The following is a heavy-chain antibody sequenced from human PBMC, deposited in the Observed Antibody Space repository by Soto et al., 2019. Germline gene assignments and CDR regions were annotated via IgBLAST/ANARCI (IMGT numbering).Heavy chain of an antibody. CDR1: GYTFTSYG. D-gene: IGHD3-22*01. J-gene: IGHJ4*02. CDR3: ARDGHLRTYYYDSSGYYYDY. Sequence: ASVKVSCKASGYTFTSYGISWVRQAPGQGLEWMGWISAYNGNTNYAQKLQGRVTMTTDTSTSTAYMELRSLRSDDTAVYYCARDGHLRTYYYDSSGYYYDYWGQGTLVTVSS. CDR2: ISAYNGNT. V-gene: IGHV1-18*01.